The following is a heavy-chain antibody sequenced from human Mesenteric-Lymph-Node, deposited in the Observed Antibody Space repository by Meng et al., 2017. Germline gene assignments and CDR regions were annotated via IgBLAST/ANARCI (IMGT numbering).Heavy chain of an antibody. D-gene: IGHD6-13*01. CDR3: ASDGIAPAGAYYYYYAMDV. Sequence: GESLKISCAASGFTFSTYAFSWVRQTPGKGLQWVSGITASGRTTYYLDSVKGRFTISRDNSKNSLYLQMNSLRAEDTAVYYCASDGIAPAGAYYYYYAMDVWGQGTTVTVSS. J-gene: IGHJ6*02. V-gene: IGHV3-23*01. CDR2: ITASGRTT. CDR1: GFTFSTYA.